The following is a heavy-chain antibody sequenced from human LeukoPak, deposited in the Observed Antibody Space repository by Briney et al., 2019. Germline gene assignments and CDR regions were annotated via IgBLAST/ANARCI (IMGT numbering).Heavy chain of an antibody. V-gene: IGHV4-59*01. CDR2: IYYSGST. J-gene: IGHJ4*02. CDR3: AREGRRGGDSPIFDY. D-gene: IGHD2-21*02. Sequence: PSETLSLTCTVSGGSISSYYWSWIRQPPGKGLEWIGYIYYSGSTNYNPSLKSRVTISVDTSKNQFSLKLSSVTAEDTAVYYCAREGRRGGDSPIFDYWGQGTLVTVSS. CDR1: GGSISSYY.